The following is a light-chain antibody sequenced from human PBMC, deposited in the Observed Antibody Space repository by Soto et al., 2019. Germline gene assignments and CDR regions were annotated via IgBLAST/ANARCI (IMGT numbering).Light chain of an antibody. CDR3: SANAVGSPLV. Sequence: QSALTQPASVSGSPVQSITISCTGTSSDVGNYYVVSCYQQHPDKAPKLMIYEGNKRPSGVSNRFSGSKSGNKDSLTISGLQAEDEADYYCSANAVGSPLVFGGGTKRTVL. J-gene: IGLJ2*01. CDR1: SSDVGNYYV. V-gene: IGLV2-23*01. CDR2: EGN.